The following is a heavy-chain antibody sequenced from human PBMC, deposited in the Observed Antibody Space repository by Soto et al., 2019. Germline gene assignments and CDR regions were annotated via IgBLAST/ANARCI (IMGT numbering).Heavy chain of an antibody. CDR2: ISYDGSNK. V-gene: IGHV3-30*18. D-gene: IGHD2-15*01. Sequence: QVQLVKSGGGVVQPGRSLRLSCAASGFTFSSYGIHWVRQAPGKGLEWVAVISYDGSNKYNADSVKGRFTISRDDSKNALYLQRNSVRAEDTAVYYCAKQGLPHHIWFDPWGQGALVTVSS. CDR3: AKQGLPHHIWFDP. CDR1: GFTFSSYG. J-gene: IGHJ5*02.